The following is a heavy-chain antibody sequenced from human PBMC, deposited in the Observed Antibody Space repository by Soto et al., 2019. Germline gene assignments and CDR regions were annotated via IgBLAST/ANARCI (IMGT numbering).Heavy chain of an antibody. D-gene: IGHD2-21*02. CDR1: GFTFSSYS. Sequence: GGSLRLSCAASGFTFSSYSMNWVRQAPGKGLEWVSVIYSGGSTYYADSVKGRFTISRDNSKNTLYLQMNSLRAEDTAVYYCAGGLCGGDCYDAFDIWGQGTMVTVSS. V-gene: IGHV3-53*01. J-gene: IGHJ3*02. CDR3: AGGLCGGDCYDAFDI. CDR2: IYSGGST.